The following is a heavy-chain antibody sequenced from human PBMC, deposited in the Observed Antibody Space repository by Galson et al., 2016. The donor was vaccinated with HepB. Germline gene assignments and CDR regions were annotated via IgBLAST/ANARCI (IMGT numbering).Heavy chain of an antibody. CDR1: GYSFTGYF. CDR3: ARSTGFGIRIDY. Sequence: SVKVSCKASGYSFTGYFLNWVRQAPGQGLEWMGWIGPGSGDTKYAQKFQGRVTITRDRSISTVTMELNRPRSDDTAVYYCARSTGFGIRIDYWGQGTQVTVSS. CDR2: IGPGSGDT. J-gene: IGHJ4*02. V-gene: IGHV1-2*02. D-gene: IGHD3-10*01.